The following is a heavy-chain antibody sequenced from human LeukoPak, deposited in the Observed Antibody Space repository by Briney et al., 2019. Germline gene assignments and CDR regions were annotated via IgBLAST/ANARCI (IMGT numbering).Heavy chain of an antibody. V-gene: IGHV1-46*01. CDR3: WIAAAGRDFDY. CDR2: INPSDGST. Sequence: ASVKVSCKACGFTFTKYYIHWVRQAPGQGLEWMGIINPSDGSTNYAQNFQGRVTLTRETSTSTVYMELSSLRSDDTADYFCWIAAAGRDFDYWGQGTLVTVSS. J-gene: IGHJ4*02. D-gene: IGHD6-13*01. CDR1: GFTFTKYY.